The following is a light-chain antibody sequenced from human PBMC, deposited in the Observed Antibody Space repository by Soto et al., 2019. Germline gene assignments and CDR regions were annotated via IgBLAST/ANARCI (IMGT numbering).Light chain of an antibody. CDR1: QSVSSY. CDR2: DSS. V-gene: IGKV3-11*01. Sequence: EIVLTQSPATLSLSPGERATVSCRASQSVSSYLAWYQQKPGQAPRLLIYDSSNRATGIPDRFSGRGSGTDFTLTISSLEPEDSAVDYCLHRRNWPTFGGGTKVEIK. CDR3: LHRRNWPT. J-gene: IGKJ4*01.